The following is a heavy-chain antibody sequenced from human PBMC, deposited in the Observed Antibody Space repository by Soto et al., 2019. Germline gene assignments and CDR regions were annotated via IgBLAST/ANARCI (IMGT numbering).Heavy chain of an antibody. CDR2: IYSGGNT. CDR1: DFIVGRNF. Sequence: GGSLRLSCAVTDFIVGRNFMTWVRQAPGKGLKSVAVIYSGGNTHHADSVKGRFTISRDTSKNTLYLQMNSLRVEDTALYYCASGFCRGGTCNRHLESWGQGTLVTVSS. V-gene: IGHV3-53*01. J-gene: IGHJ5*02. D-gene: IGHD1-1*01. CDR3: ASGFCRGGTCNRHLES.